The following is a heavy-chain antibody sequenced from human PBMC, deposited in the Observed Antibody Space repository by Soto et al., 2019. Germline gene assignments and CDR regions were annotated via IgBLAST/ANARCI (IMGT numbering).Heavy chain of an antibody. CDR1: GFTFSGYW. V-gene: IGHV3-7*04. CDR2: IKEDGSEK. D-gene: IGHD2-2*01. CDR3: ARGQLGL. Sequence: ELQLVESGGGLVQPGGSLRVSCAASGFTFSGYWMNWVRQAPGKGLEWVANIKEDGSEKYYVDYVKGRFTIPRDNAKTSLYLQMNSVKAEDTAVDYCARGQLGLWGQVTLVTVSS. J-gene: IGHJ4*02.